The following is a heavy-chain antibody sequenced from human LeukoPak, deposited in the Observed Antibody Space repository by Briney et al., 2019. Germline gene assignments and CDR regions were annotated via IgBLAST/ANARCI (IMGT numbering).Heavy chain of an antibody. J-gene: IGHJ4*02. CDR3: ARRRAEDYDDFVHFDY. CDR1: GFTFSSYA. D-gene: IGHD4-17*01. Sequence: GGSLRLSCAASGFTFSSYAMNWVRQAPGMGPEWVSRISGGGGTTYYADAVKGRFTLSRDNSKNTLYLQMNSLRAEDTAVYYCARRRAEDYDDFVHFDYWGQGTLVTVS. CDR2: ISGGGGTT. V-gene: IGHV3-23*01.